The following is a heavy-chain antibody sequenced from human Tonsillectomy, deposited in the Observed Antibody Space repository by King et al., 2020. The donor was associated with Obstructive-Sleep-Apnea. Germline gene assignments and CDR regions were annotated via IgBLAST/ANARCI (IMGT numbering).Heavy chain of an antibody. V-gene: IGHV4-31*03. D-gene: IGHD2-15*01. CDR1: GGSISSGGYY. CDR2: IYYSGST. Sequence: VQLQESGPGLVKPSQTLSLTCTVSGGSISSGGYYWSWIRQHPGKGLEWIGYIYYSGSTYYNPSLKSRVTISVDTSKNQVSLKLSSVTAADTAVYYCARRGIRYCSGGSCYHDAFDIWGQGTMVTVSS. CDR3: ARRGIRYCSGGSCYHDAFDI. J-gene: IGHJ3*02.